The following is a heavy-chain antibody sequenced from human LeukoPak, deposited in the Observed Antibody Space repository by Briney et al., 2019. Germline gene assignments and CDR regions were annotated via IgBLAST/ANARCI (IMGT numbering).Heavy chain of an antibody. D-gene: IGHD3-22*01. J-gene: IGHJ4*02. CDR2: ISGSGGST. V-gene: IGHV3-23*01. CDR1: GFTFSSYA. Sequence: PGGSLRLSCAASGFTFSSYAMSWVRQAPGKGLEWVSAISGSGGSTYYADSVKGRFTISRDNSKNTLYLQMNSLRAEDTAVYYCAKGTEITMIVVVTNYYFDYWGQGTLVTVSS. CDR3: AKGTEITMIVVVTNYYFDY.